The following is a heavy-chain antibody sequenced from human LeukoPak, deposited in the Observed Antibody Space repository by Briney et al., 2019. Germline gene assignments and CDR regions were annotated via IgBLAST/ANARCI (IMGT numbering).Heavy chain of an antibody. CDR3: ARLFVVTYDAFDI. CDR2: IIPILGIA. CDR1: GGTFSSYT. V-gene: IGHV1-69*02. J-gene: IGHJ3*02. Sequence: SVKVSCKASGGTFSSYTISWVRQAPGQGLEWTGRIIPILGIANYAQKFQGRVTITADKSTSTAYMELSSLRSEDTAVYYCARLFVVTYDAFDIWGQGTMVTVSS. D-gene: IGHD2-21*01.